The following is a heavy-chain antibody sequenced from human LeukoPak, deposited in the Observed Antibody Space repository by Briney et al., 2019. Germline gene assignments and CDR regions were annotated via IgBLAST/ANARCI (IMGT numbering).Heavy chain of an antibody. Sequence: GGSLRLSCAASGFTFSSYWMSWVRQAPGKGLEWVSAISGSGGSTYYADSVKGRFTISRDNSKNTLYLQMNSLRAEDTAVYYCAKYAGTDLYYYDSSGYYYFDYWGQGTLVTVSS. V-gene: IGHV3-23*01. D-gene: IGHD3-22*01. J-gene: IGHJ4*02. CDR3: AKYAGTDLYYYDSSGYYYFDY. CDR2: ISGSGGST. CDR1: GFTFSSYW.